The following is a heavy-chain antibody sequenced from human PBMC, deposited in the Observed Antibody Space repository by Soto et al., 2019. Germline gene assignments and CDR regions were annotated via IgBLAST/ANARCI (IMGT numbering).Heavy chain of an antibody. D-gene: IGHD6-19*01. Sequence: EVQLLESGGGLVQPGGSLRLSCAASGFTFSSYAMSWIRQAPGKGLEWVSAISGSGGSTYYADSVKGRFTISRDNSKNTLYLQMNSLRAEDTAVYYCAKYSSGWYYPFDYWGQGTLVTVSS. CDR1: GFTFSSYA. V-gene: IGHV3-23*01. J-gene: IGHJ4*02. CDR3: AKYSSGWYYPFDY. CDR2: ISGSGGST.